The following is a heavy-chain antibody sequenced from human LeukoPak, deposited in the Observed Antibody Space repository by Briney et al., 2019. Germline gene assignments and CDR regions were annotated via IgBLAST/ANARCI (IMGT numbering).Heavy chain of an antibody. CDR1: GCSISSGSYY. CDR3: ARAPATPYYYYMDV. V-gene: IGHV4-61*02. J-gene: IGHJ6*03. CDR2: ICTSGST. D-gene: IGHD5-24*01. Sequence: SQTLSLTCTVSGCSISSGSYYWSWIRQPAGKGLEWIGRICTSGSTNYNPSLKSRVTISVDTSKNQFSLKLSSVTAADTAVYYCARAPATPYYYYMDVWGKGTTVTVSS.